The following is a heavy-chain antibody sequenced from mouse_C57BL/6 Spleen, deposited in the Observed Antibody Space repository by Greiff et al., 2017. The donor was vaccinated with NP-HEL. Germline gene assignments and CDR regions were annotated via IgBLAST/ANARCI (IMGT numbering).Heavy chain of an antibody. D-gene: IGHD2-2*01. J-gene: IGHJ2*01. CDR1: GYTFPSYW. CDR2: INPSNGGT. V-gene: IGHV1-53*01. Sequence: QVQLQQPGTELVKPGASVKLSCKASGYTFPSYWLHWVTPRPGQGLEWIGNINPSNGGTNYNEKFKSKATLTVDKSSSTAYMQLSSLTSEDSAVYYCARWLPYYFDYWGQGTTLTVSS. CDR3: ARWLPYYFDY.